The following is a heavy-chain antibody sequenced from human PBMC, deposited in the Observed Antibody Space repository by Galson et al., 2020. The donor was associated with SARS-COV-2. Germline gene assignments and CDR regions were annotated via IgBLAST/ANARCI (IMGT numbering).Heavy chain of an antibody. D-gene: IGHD6-6*01. V-gene: IGHV1-24*01. CDR3: ATAPPLYSSSAGNWFDT. Sequence: ASVQVSCKVSGYTLTELSMHWVRQAPGKGLEWMGGFDPEDGETIYAQKFQGSVTMTEDTSTDTAYMELSRLRSEDTAVYYCATAPPLYSSSAGNWFDTWGQGTMVTVSS. J-gene: IGHJ5*02. CDR1: GYTLTELS. CDR2: FDPEDGET.